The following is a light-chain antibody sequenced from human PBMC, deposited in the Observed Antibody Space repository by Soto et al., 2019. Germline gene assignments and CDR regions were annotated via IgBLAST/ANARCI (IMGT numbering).Light chain of an antibody. CDR1: QSITNNY. Sequence: DIVLTQSPATLSLSPGERATLSCRASQSITNNYLAWYQQKPGLAPRLLIYDTSKRATGIPDRFSGSGSGTDFPLTSSRLEPEDFAAYYCQQFGSLITFGGGTKVEIK. CDR3: QQFGSLIT. CDR2: DTS. J-gene: IGKJ4*01. V-gene: IGKV3D-20*01.